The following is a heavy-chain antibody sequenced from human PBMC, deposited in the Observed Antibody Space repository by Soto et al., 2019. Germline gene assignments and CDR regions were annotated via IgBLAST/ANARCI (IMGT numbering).Heavy chain of an antibody. J-gene: IGHJ6*02. CDR2: ISAYNGNT. V-gene: IGHV1-18*01. CDR1: GYTFTSYG. Sequence: QVQLVQSGAEVKKPGASVKVSCKASGYTFTSYGISWVRQAPGQGLEWMGWISAYNGNTNYAQKLQGRVTMTTDTSTSTAYMELRSLRSDDTAVYYCASRIAAAGTLYYYGMDVWGQGTTVTVSS. D-gene: IGHD6-13*01. CDR3: ASRIAAAGTLYYYGMDV.